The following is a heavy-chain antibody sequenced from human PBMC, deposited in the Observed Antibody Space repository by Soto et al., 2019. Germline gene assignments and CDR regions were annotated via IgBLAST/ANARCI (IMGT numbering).Heavy chain of an antibody. Sequence: QVQLVQSGAEVKKPGSSVKVSCKASGGTFSTDSISWVRQAPGQGLEWMGGIIPMFGTANNAQKFQGRVTITADESTSTAYMELSSLRSEDTAVYFCAREIDGYYSMDVWGQGTTVTVAS. CDR2: IIPMFGTA. CDR3: AREIDGYYSMDV. CDR1: GGTFSTDS. V-gene: IGHV1-69*12. J-gene: IGHJ6*02.